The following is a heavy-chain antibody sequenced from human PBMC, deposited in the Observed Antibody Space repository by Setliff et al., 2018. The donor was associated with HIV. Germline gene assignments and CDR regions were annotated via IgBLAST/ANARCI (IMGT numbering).Heavy chain of an antibody. CDR3: AKMVGGSRSSGSCYFDY. CDR2: ISGSGTTT. CDR1: GFPFSSYA. V-gene: IGHV3-23*01. D-gene: IGHD6-19*01. J-gene: IGHJ4*02. Sequence: GSLRLSCAASGFPFSSYAMSWVRQAPGKGLEWVSLISGSGTTTYYADSVKGRFTISRDNSKNTVYLQMNSLRAEDTAIYYCAKMVGGSRSSGSCYFDYWGQGTLVTVSS.